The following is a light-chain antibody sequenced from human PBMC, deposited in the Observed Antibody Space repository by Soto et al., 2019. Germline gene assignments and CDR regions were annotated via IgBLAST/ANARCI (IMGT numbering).Light chain of an antibody. CDR2: GNN. J-gene: IGLJ1*01. V-gene: IGLV1-40*01. Sequence: QSVLTQSPSVSGAPGQRVTISCTGSSSDIGAGYDVHWYQQLPGTAPKLLIYGNNNRPSGVPDRFSGSKSGTSASLAITGLQAEDEADYYCQSYDSSLSVYVFGTGTKLTVL. CDR3: QSYDSSLSVYV. CDR1: SSDIGAGYD.